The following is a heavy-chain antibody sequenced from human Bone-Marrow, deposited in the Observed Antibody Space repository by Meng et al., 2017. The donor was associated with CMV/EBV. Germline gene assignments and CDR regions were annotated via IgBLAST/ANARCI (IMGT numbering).Heavy chain of an antibody. CDR1: EFTLDEYD. V-gene: IGHV3-20*04. D-gene: IGHD1-7*01. CDR2: INWNGGRT. CDR3: AKDILRGTTSGAFDY. Sequence: GESLKISCAAPEFTLDEYDMSWVRQAPGKGLEWVSGINWNGGRTDYADSVKGRFTISRDNARNSLYLQMNSLRTEDTALYYCAKDILRGTTSGAFDYWGQGTLVTVSS. J-gene: IGHJ4*02.